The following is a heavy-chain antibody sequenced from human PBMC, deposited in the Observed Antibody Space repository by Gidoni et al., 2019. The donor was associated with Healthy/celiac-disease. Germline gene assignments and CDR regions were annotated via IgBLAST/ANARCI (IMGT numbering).Heavy chain of an antibody. Sequence: QVQLQESGPGLVKPSETLSLTCTVSGGSISSYYWSWIRQPPGKGLAGIGYIYYSGSTNYNPSLKSRVTISVDTSKNQFSLKLSSVTAADTAVYYCARQGIADLGWFDPWGQGTLVTVSS. V-gene: IGHV4-59*08. D-gene: IGHD6-13*01. J-gene: IGHJ5*02. CDR1: GGSISSYY. CDR2: IYYSGST. CDR3: ARQGIADLGWFDP.